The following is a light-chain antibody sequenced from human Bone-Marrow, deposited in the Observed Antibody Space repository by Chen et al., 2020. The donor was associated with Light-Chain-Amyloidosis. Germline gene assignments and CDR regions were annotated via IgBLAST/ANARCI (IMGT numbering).Light chain of an antibody. J-gene: IGKJ4*01. CDR1: QTISSNY. CDR3: QQYGTSPLT. Sequence: EIVLTQSPGTLSLSPGEGANLSCRASQTISSNYLTWYQQKFGQAHRLLIYGSSSRATGIPDRFTGSGSGTYFTLTINRLEPEDFAMYYCQQYGTSPLTFGGGTKVEIK. V-gene: IGKV3-20*01. CDR2: GSS.